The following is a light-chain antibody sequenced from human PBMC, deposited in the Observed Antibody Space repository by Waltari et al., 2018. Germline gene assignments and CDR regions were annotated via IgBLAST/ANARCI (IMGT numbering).Light chain of an antibody. Sequence: QSALTQPPSTSGSPGQSVTISCTGTSSDIGGFNYVSWYQQHPGKAPKLLIFEVSELPAGVPDRFSASNAGNTASLTVSGLQAEDEAHYYCSSYGGSNNLLFGGGTKLTVL. CDR3: SSYGGSNNLL. CDR2: EVS. CDR1: SSDIGGFNY. J-gene: IGLJ2*01. V-gene: IGLV2-8*01.